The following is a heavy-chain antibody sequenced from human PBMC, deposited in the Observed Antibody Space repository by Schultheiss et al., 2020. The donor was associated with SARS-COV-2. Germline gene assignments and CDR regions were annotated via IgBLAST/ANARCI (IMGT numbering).Heavy chain of an antibody. V-gene: IGHV3-23*01. CDR3: AKPIFGVVTESYYYYGMDV. D-gene: IGHD3-3*01. CDR2: ISGSGGST. CDR1: GFTFSSYD. J-gene: IGHJ6*02. Sequence: GGSLRLSCAASGFTFSSYDMHWVRQATGKGLEWVSAISGSGGSTYYADSVKGRFTISRDNSKNTLYLQMNSLRAEDTAVYYCAKPIFGVVTESYYYYGMDVWGQGTTVTVSS.